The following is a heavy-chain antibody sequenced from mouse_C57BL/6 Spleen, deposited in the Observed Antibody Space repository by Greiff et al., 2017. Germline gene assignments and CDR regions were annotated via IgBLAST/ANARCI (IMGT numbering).Heavy chain of an antibody. CDR2: IYPSDSET. CDR3: ARGGHYYAMDY. V-gene: IGHV1-61*01. CDR1: GYTFTSYW. J-gene: IGHJ4*01. Sequence: QVQLQQPGAELVRPGSSVKLSCKASGYTFTSYWMDWVKQRPGQGLEWIGNIYPSDSETHYNQKFKDKATLTVDKSSSTAYMQLSSLTSEDSAVYYCARGGHYYAMDYWGQGTSVTVSS.